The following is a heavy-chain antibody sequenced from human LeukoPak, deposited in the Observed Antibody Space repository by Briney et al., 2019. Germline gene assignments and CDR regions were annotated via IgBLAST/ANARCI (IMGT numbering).Heavy chain of an antibody. D-gene: IGHD1-1*01. CDR1: GGSISSYY. CDR2: IYTSGST. J-gene: IGHJ4*02. Sequence: ASETLSLTCTLSGGSISSYYWSWFRQPAGKGLEWIGRIYTSGSTNYNPSLKSRVTMSVDTSKNQFSLKLSSVTAADTAVYYCARGGYGGKFDYWGQGTLVTVSS. CDR3: ARGGYGGKFDY. V-gene: IGHV4-4*07.